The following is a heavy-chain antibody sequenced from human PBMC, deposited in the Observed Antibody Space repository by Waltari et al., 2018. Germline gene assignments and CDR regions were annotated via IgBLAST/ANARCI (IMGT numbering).Heavy chain of an antibody. J-gene: IGHJ6*02. CDR1: GGSFSGYF. Sequence: QVQLQQWGAGLLKPSETLSLTCAVHGGSFSGYFWSWIRQTPGEGLEWIGAISHSRSTNSHPALESRVTVSKDTAKNQFSLELTSVTAADTAVYFCARLSRRSGTPVFGGRNYYGMDVWGQGTTVTVSS. CDR3: ARLSRRSGTPVFGGRNYYGMDV. V-gene: IGHV4-34*01. CDR2: ISHSRST. D-gene: IGHD1-1*01.